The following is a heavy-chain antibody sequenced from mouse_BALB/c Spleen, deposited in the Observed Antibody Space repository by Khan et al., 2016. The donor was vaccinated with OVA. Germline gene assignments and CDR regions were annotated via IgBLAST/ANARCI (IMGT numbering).Heavy chain of an antibody. J-gene: IGHJ2*01. D-gene: IGHD3-1*01. CDR1: GYTFTSYT. CDR3: ARKSTRASY. Sequence: VQLQQSGAELVKPGASVKMSCKASGYTFTSYTMHWVKQRPGQGLEWIGYINPSSGYTKYNQKFKDKATLTADKSSSTAYMQLSSLTSEDSAVYYVARKSTRASYWGQGTTLTVSS. CDR2: INPSSGYT. V-gene: IGHV1-4*01.